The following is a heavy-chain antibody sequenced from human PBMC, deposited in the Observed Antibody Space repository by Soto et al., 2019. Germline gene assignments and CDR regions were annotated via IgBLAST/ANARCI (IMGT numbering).Heavy chain of an antibody. Sequence: QVQLQQWGAGLLKPSETLSLTCAVYGGSFSGYYWSWIRQSPGKGLEWIGEINHSGSTNYNPSLKSRVTISVDTPKNQFSLKLSSVTAADTAVYYCARGPITTNPRFDPWGQGTLVTVSS. CDR2: INHSGST. J-gene: IGHJ5*02. V-gene: IGHV4-34*01. CDR1: GGSFSGYY. D-gene: IGHD3-22*01. CDR3: ARGPITTNPRFDP.